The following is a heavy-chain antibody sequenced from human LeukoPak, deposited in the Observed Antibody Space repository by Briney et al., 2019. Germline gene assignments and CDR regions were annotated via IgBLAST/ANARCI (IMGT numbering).Heavy chain of an antibody. D-gene: IGHD3-3*01. J-gene: IGHJ6*02. Sequence: GGSLRLSCAASGFTFSSYAMSWVRQAPGKGLEWVANIKQDGSEKYYVDSVKGRFTISRDNAKNSLYLQMNSLRAEDTAVYYCARWAYDFWSGYYTYYYYGMDVWGQGTTVTVSS. CDR1: GFTFSSYA. V-gene: IGHV3-7*03. CDR2: IKQDGSEK. CDR3: ARWAYDFWSGYYTYYYYGMDV.